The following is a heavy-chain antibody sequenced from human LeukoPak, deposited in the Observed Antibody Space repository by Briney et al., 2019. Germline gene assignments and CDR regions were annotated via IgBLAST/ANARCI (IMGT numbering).Heavy chain of an antibody. CDR1: GYTFTGYY. CDR2: INPNSGGT. J-gene: IGHJ4*02. Sequence: ASVKVSCKASGYTFTGYYMHWVRQAPGQGREWMGWINPNSGGTNYAQKFQGRVTMTTDTSTSTAYMELRSLRSDDTAVYYCARDSRPITIFGVVIIPLDSWGQGTLVTVSS. V-gene: IGHV1-2*02. D-gene: IGHD3-3*01. CDR3: ARDSRPITIFGVVIIPLDS.